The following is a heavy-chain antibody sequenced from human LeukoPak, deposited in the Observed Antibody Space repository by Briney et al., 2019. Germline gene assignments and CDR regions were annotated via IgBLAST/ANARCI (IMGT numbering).Heavy chain of an antibody. D-gene: IGHD2-15*01. V-gene: IGHV3-30-3*01. CDR1: GFTFSSYA. J-gene: IGHJ4*02. Sequence: PGRSLRFSCAASGFTFSSYAMHWVRQAPGKGLEWVADISYDGSNKYYADSVKGRFTISRDNSKNTLYLQMNSLRAEDTAVYYCARDRVVHFDYWGQGTLVTVSS. CDR3: ARDRVVHFDY. CDR2: ISYDGSNK.